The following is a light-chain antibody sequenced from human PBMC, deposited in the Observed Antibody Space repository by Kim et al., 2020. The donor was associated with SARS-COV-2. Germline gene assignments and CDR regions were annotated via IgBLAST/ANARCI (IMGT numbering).Light chain of an antibody. CDR3: QVWDSSSDHPV. CDR2: YDS. J-gene: IGLJ2*01. Sequence: PGKTARSTYGGNNIGSKSVHGYQQKPGKAPVLVIYYDSGRPSGIPERFSGSNSGNTATLTISRVEAGDEADYYCQVWDSSSDHPVFGGGTKLTVL. V-gene: IGLV3-21*04. CDR1: NIGSKS.